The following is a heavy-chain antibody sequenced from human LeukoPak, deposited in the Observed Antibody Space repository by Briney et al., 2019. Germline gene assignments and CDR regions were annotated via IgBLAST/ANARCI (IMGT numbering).Heavy chain of an antibody. Sequence: GGSLRLSCAASGFTVSSNYMSWVRQAPGKGLEWVSVIYSGGSTYYAGSVKGRFTISRDNSKNTLYLQMNSLRAEDTAVYYCASLIRYDYDPTLDAFDIWGQGTMVTVSS. CDR1: GFTVSSNY. CDR3: ASLIRYDYDPTLDAFDI. D-gene: IGHD5-12*01. J-gene: IGHJ3*02. CDR2: IYSGGST. V-gene: IGHV3-53*01.